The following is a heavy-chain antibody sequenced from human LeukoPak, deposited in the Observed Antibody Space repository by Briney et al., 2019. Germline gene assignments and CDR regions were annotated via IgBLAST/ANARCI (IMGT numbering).Heavy chain of an antibody. V-gene: IGHV3-30*02. J-gene: IGHJ4*02. CDR1: GFTLSSSG. D-gene: IGHD4-17*01. Sequence: PGGSLRLSRTASGFTLSSSGMHWVRLPPAKGLEWVAFIQHEGTTEYADSVNDRFTISRDNSKNTIHLEMNSLRPEDTAVYYCAMDFWSTVTTEWGQGTLVTVSS. CDR3: AMDFWSTVTTE. CDR2: IQHEGTTE.